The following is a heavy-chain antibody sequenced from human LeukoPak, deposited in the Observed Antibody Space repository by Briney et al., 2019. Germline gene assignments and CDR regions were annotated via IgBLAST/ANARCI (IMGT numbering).Heavy chain of an antibody. V-gene: IGHV3-30*18. CDR3: AKASNTMLRGVIHPFDY. Sequence: GGSLRLSCAASGFTFSNYDMHWVRQAPGKGLEWVAVISHDGSKEYYADSVKGRFTISRDNSRNTLYLQMNSLRAEDTAVYYCAKASNTMLRGVIHPFDYWGQGTLVTVSS. CDR2: ISHDGSKE. J-gene: IGHJ4*02. D-gene: IGHD3-10*01. CDR1: GFTFSNYD.